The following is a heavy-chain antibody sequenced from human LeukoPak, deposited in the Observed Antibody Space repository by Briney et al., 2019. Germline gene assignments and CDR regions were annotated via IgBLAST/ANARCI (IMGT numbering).Heavy chain of an antibody. J-gene: IGHJ3*01. CDR3: AKERDSSGWPSDASDV. CDR1: GFTFSNYA. D-gene: IGHD6-19*01. Sequence: GGSLRLSCAASGFTFSNYAMSWVRQAPGKGLEWVSTISGSGINTYYPDSVKGRFTISRDNSMNKLYLQMSSLRAEDTAVYYCAKERDSSGWPSDASDVWGQGTMVTVSS. CDR2: ISGSGINT. V-gene: IGHV3-23*01.